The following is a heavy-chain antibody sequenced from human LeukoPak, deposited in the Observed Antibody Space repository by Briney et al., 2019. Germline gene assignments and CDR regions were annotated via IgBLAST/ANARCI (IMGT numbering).Heavy chain of an antibody. Sequence: PGGSLRPSCAASEFSVGSNYMTWVRQAPGKGLEWVSLIYSGGSTYYADSVKGRFTISRDNSKNTLYLQMNSLRTGDTAVYYCAKDFGTYSYYYMDVWGKGTTVTISS. J-gene: IGHJ6*03. CDR1: EFSVGSNY. D-gene: IGHD3-3*01. CDR3: AKDFGTYSYYYMDV. CDR2: IYSGGST. V-gene: IGHV3-66*01.